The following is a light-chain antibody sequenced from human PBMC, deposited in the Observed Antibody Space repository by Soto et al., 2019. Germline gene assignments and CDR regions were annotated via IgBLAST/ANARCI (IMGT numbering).Light chain of an antibody. CDR2: EVS. V-gene: IGLV2-14*01. CDR3: SSYTSSSTVV. Sequence: LTQPASVSGSPGQSITISCTGTSSDVGGYNYVSWYQQHPGKAPKLMIYEVSQRPSGDSNRFSGSKSGNTASLTVSGLQAEDEADYWCSSYTSSSTVVFGTGTKVTVL. CDR1: SSDVGGYNY. J-gene: IGLJ1*01.